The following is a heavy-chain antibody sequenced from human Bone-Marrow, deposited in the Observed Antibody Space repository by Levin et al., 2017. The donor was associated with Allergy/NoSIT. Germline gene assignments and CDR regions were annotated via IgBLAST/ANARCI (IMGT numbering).Heavy chain of an antibody. CDR1: GGSFSGYY. CDR3: ARGFKPMRTAPFDP. V-gene: IGHV4-34*01. CDR2: INHSGST. D-gene: IGHD3-22*01. Sequence: PSETLSLTCAVYGGSFSGYYWSWIRQPPGKGLEWIGEINHSGSTNYNPSLKSRVTISVDTSKNQFSLKLSSVTAADTAVYYCARGFKPMRTAPFDPWGQGTLVTVSS. J-gene: IGHJ5*02.